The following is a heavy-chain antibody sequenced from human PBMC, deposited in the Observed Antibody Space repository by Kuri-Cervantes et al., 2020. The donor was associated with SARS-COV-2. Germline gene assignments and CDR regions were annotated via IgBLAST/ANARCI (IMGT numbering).Heavy chain of an antibody. J-gene: IGHJ1*01. D-gene: IGHD1-26*01. Sequence: AAVKVSCKTSGYTFTSYGIIWVRQAPGQGLEWMGWIIAYNGNTNYAQKLQGRDTMTTDNSTSTAYMELRSMRSDDTAVYYCARSGSYGYFHHWGQGTLVTVSS. CDR3: ARSGSYGYFHH. CDR1: GYTFTSYG. CDR2: IIAYNGNT. V-gene: IGHV1-18*01.